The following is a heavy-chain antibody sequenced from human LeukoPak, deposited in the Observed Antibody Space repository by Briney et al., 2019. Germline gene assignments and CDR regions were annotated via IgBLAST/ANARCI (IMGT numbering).Heavy chain of an antibody. D-gene: IGHD1-26*01. CDR2: ITWTSAGV. J-gene: IGHJ3*02. V-gene: IGHV3-9*01. CDR1: GFRFDDYA. Sequence: GRSLRLSCAASGFRFDDYAMHWVRQTPGKGLEWVSSITWTSAGVDYADSVRGRFTVSRDNAKNSLFLQMNSLRVEDTALYYCARDMTFSVGANAFDIWGQGTLVTVSS. CDR3: ARDMTFSVGANAFDI.